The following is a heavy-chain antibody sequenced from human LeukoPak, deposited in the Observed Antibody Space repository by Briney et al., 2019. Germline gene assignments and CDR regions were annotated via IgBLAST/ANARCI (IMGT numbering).Heavy chain of an antibody. CDR1: GFTFNNHV. J-gene: IGHJ6*03. D-gene: IGHD5-24*01. V-gene: IGHV3-30*04. Sequence: GGPLRLSCAASGFTFNNHVMHWVRQAPGKGLEWVAVISSDGSLKYYADSVKGRFTISRDNSQNTLYLQMNSLRSEDMAVFYCAKADEYYYYYYYIDVWGKGTTVTVSS. CDR3: AKADEYYYYYYYIDV. CDR2: ISSDGSLK.